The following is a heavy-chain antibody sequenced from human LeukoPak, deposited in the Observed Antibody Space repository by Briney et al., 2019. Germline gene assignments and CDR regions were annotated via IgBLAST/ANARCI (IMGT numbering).Heavy chain of an antibody. Sequence: ASVKVSCKASGYTFIGYYMHWVRQAPGQGLGWMGWINPNSGGTNYAQKFQGRVPMTRDTSVSTAYMELSRLRSDDTAVYYCAREIAAAGSQYYYYYYMDVWGKGTTVTVSS. CDR3: AREIAAAGSQYYYYYYMDV. J-gene: IGHJ6*03. CDR1: GYTFIGYY. D-gene: IGHD6-13*01. CDR2: INPNSGGT. V-gene: IGHV1-2*02.